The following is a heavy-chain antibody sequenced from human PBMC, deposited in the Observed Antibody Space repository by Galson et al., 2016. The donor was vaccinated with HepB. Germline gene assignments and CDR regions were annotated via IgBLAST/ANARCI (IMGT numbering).Heavy chain of an antibody. Sequence: SLRLSCAASGFTFGIQAMSWVRQAPGKGLEWVSLIGGTSGRTYYADSVKGRFTISRDNSKNTLYLQMNSLRAEDTAVYYCAKRGVWDVHYFDYWGQGTLVTVSS. CDR2: IGGTSGRT. CDR1: GFTFGIQA. J-gene: IGHJ4*02. CDR3: AKRGVWDVHYFDY. V-gene: IGHV3-23*01. D-gene: IGHD3-16*01.